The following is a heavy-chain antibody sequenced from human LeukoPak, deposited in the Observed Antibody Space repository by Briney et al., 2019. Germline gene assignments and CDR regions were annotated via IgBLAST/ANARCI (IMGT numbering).Heavy chain of an antibody. J-gene: IGHJ6*02. D-gene: IGHD3-10*01. Sequence: GASVKVSCKASGYTFTGYYMHWVRQAPGQGLEWMGWINPNSGGTNYAQKFQGRVTMTRDTSISTAYMELSRLGSDDTAVYYCARDLMVRGVNKVGMDVWGQGTTVTVSS. CDR1: GYTFTGYY. V-gene: IGHV1-2*02. CDR3: ARDLMVRGVNKVGMDV. CDR2: INPNSGGT.